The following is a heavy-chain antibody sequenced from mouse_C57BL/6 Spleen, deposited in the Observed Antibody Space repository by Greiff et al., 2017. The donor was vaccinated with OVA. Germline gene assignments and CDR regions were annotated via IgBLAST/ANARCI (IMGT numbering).Heavy chain of an antibody. D-gene: IGHD6-1*01. CDR1: GYTFTRYW. CDR2: IYPGSGST. V-gene: IGHV1-55*01. Sequence: QVQLQQPGAELVQPGASVKMSCTASGYTFTRYWITWVQQRPGQGLEWIGDIYPGSGSTNYHEKFQSKATLTVDTSSSTAYMQLSSLTSEDAAVYYCAPLSYYYAMDDWGKGTSVTVSS. CDR3: APLSYYYAMDD. J-gene: IGHJ4*01.